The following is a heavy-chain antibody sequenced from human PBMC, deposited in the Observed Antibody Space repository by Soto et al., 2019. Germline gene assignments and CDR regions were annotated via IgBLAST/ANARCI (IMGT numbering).Heavy chain of an antibody. V-gene: IGHV3-33*01. CDR1: GFTFSSYG. CDR2: IWYDGSNK. CDR3: ARDSPNGAIDY. D-gene: IGHD4-17*01. J-gene: IGHJ4*02. Sequence: QVQLVESGGGVVQPGRSLTLSCAASGFTFSSYGMHWVRQAPGKGLEWVAVIWYDGSNKYYADSVKGRFTISRDNSKNTLYLQMNSPRAEETALYYCARDSPNGAIDYWGQGTLVTVSS.